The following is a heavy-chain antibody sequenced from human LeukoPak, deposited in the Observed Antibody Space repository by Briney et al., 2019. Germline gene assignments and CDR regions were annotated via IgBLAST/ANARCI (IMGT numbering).Heavy chain of an antibody. D-gene: IGHD3-22*01. CDR1: GFTFSSYA. V-gene: IGHV3-7*01. CDR3: ARDLARGSGYTCLDY. CDR2: IKQDGSEK. Sequence: GGSLRLSCAASGFTFSSYAMSWVRQAPGKGLEWVANIKQDGSEKYYVDSVKGRFTIFRDNAKNSLYLQMNSLRAEDTAVYYCARDLARGSGYTCLDYWGQGTLVTVSS. J-gene: IGHJ4*02.